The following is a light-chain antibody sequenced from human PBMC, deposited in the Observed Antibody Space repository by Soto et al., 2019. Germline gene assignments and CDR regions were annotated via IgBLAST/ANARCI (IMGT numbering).Light chain of an antibody. Sequence: ITISCTGTSRDVGGYNYVSWYQHHPGKAPNLMIYDVGTRPSGVSNRFSGSKSGKTASLTISGLQAEEVADDYCSSYTRSSTLYVLGTGTKVTVL. V-gene: IGLV2-14*03. CDR3: SSYTRSSTLYV. J-gene: IGLJ1*01. CDR1: SRDVGGYNY. CDR2: DVG.